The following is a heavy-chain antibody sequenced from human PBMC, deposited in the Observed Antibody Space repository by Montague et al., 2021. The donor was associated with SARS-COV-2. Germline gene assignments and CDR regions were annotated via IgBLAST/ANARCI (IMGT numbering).Heavy chain of an antibody. CDR1: GGSLSSYY. Sequence: SQTQSLTHTVSGGSLSSYYWSWIRQPPGKGLEWIGYIYYSGSTNYNPSLKSRVTISVDTSKNQFSLKLTSVTAADTAVYYCARGRGWIGNAFDIWGQGTMVTVSS. CDR2: IYYSGST. D-gene: IGHD6-19*01. J-gene: IGHJ3*02. CDR3: ARGRGWIGNAFDI. V-gene: IGHV4-59*01.